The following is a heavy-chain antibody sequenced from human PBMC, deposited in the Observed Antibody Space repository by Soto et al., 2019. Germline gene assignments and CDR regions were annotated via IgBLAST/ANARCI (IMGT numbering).Heavy chain of an antibody. CDR3: ARSVGWRDAFDI. D-gene: IGHD1-26*01. CDR2: IKQDGSDF. V-gene: IGHV3-7*01. CDR1: GFTFSSYW. J-gene: IGHJ3*02. Sequence: GGSLRLSCAASGFTFSSYWMTWVRQAPGKGLEWVANIKQDGSDFYYVDSVKGRFTISRDNAKNSLYLQMNSLRAEDTAVYYCARSVGWRDAFDIWGQGTMVTVSS.